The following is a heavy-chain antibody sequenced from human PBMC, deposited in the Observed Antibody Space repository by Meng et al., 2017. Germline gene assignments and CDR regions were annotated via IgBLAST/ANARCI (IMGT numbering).Heavy chain of an antibody. CDR1: GFTFSSYA. V-gene: IGHV3-23*01. CDR3: ARDLPGIAAAGVIDY. Sequence: GESLNISCAASGFTFSSYAMSWVRQAPGKGLEWVSAISGSGGSTYYADSVKGRFTISRDNSKNTLYLQMNSLRAEDTAVYYCARDLPGIAAAGVIDYWGQGTLVTVSS. D-gene: IGHD6-13*01. CDR2: ISGSGGST. J-gene: IGHJ4*02.